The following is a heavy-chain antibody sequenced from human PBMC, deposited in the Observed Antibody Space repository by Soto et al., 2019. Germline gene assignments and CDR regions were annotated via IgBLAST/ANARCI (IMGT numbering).Heavy chain of an antibody. CDR1: GGSFSGYY. CDR2: INHSGST. CDR3: ARYTVDYYYYYGMDV. D-gene: IGHD4-17*01. J-gene: IGHJ6*02. Sequence: SETLSLTCAVYGGSFSGYYWSWIRQPPGKGLEWIGEINHSGSTNYNPSLKSRVTISVDTSKNQFSLKLSSVTAADTAVYYCARYTVDYYYYYGMDVWGQGTTVTVSS. V-gene: IGHV4-34*01.